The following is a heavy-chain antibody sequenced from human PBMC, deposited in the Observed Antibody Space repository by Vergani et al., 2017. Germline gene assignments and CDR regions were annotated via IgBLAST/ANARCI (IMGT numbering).Heavy chain of an antibody. CDR3: ARGKYCSGGSCSLYWYFDL. D-gene: IGHD2-15*01. J-gene: IGHJ2*01. Sequence: QVQLVQSGAEVKKPGVSVKVSCKASGYTLTSYGISWVRQAHGQGLEWMGWISAYNGNTNYAQKLQGRVTMTTDTSTSTAYMELRSLRSDDTAVYYCARGKYCSGGSCSLYWYFDLWGRGTLVIVSS. V-gene: IGHV1-18*01. CDR1: GYTLTSYG. CDR2: ISAYNGNT.